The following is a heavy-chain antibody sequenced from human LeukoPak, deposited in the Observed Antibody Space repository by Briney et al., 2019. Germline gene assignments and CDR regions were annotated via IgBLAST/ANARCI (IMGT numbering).Heavy chain of an antibody. D-gene: IGHD2-2*01. CDR2: IIPIFGIA. CDR3: ASDIIVVPAATGAFDI. Sequence: SVKVSCTASGGTFSSYAISWVRQAPGQGLEWMGRIIPIFGIANYAQKFQGRVTITADKSTSTAYMELSSLRSEDTAVYYCASDIIVVPAATGAFDIWGQGTMVTVSS. J-gene: IGHJ3*02. CDR1: GGTFSSYA. V-gene: IGHV1-69*04.